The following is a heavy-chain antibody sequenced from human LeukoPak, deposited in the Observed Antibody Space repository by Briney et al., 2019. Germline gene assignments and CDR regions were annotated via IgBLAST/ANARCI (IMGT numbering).Heavy chain of an antibody. CDR2: ISSSSSYI. CDR3: ARVSDYYDSSGYYSQYFDY. D-gene: IGHD3-22*01. V-gene: IGHV3-21*01. CDR1: GFTFSSYS. J-gene: IGHJ4*02. Sequence: PGGSLRLSCAASGFTFSSYSMNWVRQAPGKGLEWVSSISSSSSYIYYADSVKGRFTISRDNAKNSLYLQMNSLRAEDTAVYYCARVSDYYDSSGYYSQYFDYWGQGTLVTVSS.